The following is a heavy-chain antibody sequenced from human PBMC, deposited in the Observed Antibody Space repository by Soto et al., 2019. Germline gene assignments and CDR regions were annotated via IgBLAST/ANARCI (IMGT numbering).Heavy chain of an antibody. CDR3: AKPKERSSGYYGMDV. CDR1: GFTFSSYA. J-gene: IGHJ6*02. Sequence: GGSLRLSCAASGFTFSSYAMSWVRQAPGKGLEWVSAISGSGGSTYYADSVKGRFTISRDNSKDTLYLQMNSLRAEDTAVYYCAKPKERSSGYYGMDVWGQGTTVTVSS. CDR2: ISGSGGST. V-gene: IGHV3-23*01. D-gene: IGHD6-6*01.